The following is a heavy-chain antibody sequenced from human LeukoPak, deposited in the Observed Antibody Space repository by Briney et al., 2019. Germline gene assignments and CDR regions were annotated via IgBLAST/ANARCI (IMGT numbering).Heavy chain of an antibody. CDR2: ISGSGGST. V-gene: IGHV3-23*01. D-gene: IGHD3-22*01. Sequence: GGSLRLTCAASGFTFSTYAVIWVRQAPGKGLEWVSAISGSGGSTYYADSVKGRFTISRDNSKNTLYLQMNSLRAEDTAVYYCAKVYYYDSSGPGYAFDIWGQGTMVTVSS. CDR1: GFTFSTYA. J-gene: IGHJ3*02. CDR3: AKVYYYDSSGPGYAFDI.